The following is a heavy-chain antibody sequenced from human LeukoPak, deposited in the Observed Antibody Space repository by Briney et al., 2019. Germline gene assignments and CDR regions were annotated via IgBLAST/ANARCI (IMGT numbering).Heavy chain of an antibody. Sequence: SETLSLTCTVSGGSISSHCWSWIRQPPGKGLEWIGYISYSGGTNYNPSLKSRVTISADTSKNQFSLKLSSVTAADTAVYYCAREINWGFLDYWGQGTLVTVSS. J-gene: IGHJ4*02. D-gene: IGHD7-27*01. CDR3: AREINWGFLDY. CDR1: GGSISSHC. V-gene: IGHV4-59*11. CDR2: ISYSGGT.